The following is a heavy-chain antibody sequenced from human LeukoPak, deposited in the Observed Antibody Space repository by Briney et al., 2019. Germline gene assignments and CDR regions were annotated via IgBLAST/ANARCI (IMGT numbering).Heavy chain of an antibody. CDR2: IYYSGST. Sequence: SETLSLTCTVSGGSISSYYWSWIRQPPGKGLEWIGYIYYSGSTNYNPSLKSRVTISVDTSKNQFSLELSSVTAADTAVYYCAIGNWREYFDYWGKGTLVTVSS. D-gene: IGHD1-1*01. CDR3: AIGNWREYFDY. V-gene: IGHV4-59*01. J-gene: IGHJ4*02. CDR1: GGSISSYY.